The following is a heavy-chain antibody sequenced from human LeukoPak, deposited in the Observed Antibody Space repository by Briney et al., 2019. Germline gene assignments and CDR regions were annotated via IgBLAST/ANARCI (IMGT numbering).Heavy chain of an antibody. CDR3: AIDHDSSGYQYGARNAL. J-gene: IGHJ4*02. V-gene: IGHV3-23*01. Sequence: GGSLRLSCEGSGFTFSNYPMNWVRQAPGKGLEWVSLISVSGGSTYYADSVKGRFTISRDDSKSPLYLHMNSLRVEETALYYCAIDHDSSGYQYGARNALWGQGTLVTVSS. D-gene: IGHD3-22*01. CDR1: GFTFSNYP. CDR2: ISVSGGST.